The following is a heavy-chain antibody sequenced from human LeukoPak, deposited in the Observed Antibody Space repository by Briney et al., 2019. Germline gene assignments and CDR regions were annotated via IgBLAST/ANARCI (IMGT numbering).Heavy chain of an antibody. CDR2: INPNSGGT. V-gene: IGHV1-2*02. Sequence: ASVKVTCKASGYTFTGYYMHWVRQAPGQGLEWMGWINPNSGGTNYAQKFQGRVTMTRDTSISTAYMELSRLRSDDTAVYYCARDRPGYSSGWYSDYWGQGTLVTVSS. CDR1: GYTFTGYY. J-gene: IGHJ4*02. D-gene: IGHD6-19*01. CDR3: ARDRPGYSSGWYSDY.